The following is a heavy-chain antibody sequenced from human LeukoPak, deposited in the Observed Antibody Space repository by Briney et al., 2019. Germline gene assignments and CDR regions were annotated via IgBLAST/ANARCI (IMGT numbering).Heavy chain of an antibody. D-gene: IGHD3-10*01. CDR3: ASGSGEFDAFDI. V-gene: IGHV4-30-4*01. J-gene: IGHJ3*02. Sequence: SETLSLTCTVSGGSISSGDYYWSWIRQPPGKGLEWIGYIYYSGSTYYNPSLKSRVTISVDTSKNQFSLKLSSVTAADTAVYYCASGSGEFDAFDIWGQGTMVTVSS. CDR1: GGSISSGDYY. CDR2: IYYSGST.